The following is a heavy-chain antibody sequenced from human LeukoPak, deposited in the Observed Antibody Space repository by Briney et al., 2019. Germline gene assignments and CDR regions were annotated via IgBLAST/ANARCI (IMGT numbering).Heavy chain of an antibody. CDR1: GYTFTGYY. Sequence: GASVKVSCKASGYTFTGYYMHWVRQAPGQGLEWMGWINPSSGGTNYAQKFQGRVTMTRDTSISTAYMELSRLRSDDTAVYYCARRWWLDAFDIWGQGTMVTVSS. D-gene: IGHD2-15*01. CDR2: INPSSGGT. V-gene: IGHV1-2*02. J-gene: IGHJ3*02. CDR3: ARRWWLDAFDI.